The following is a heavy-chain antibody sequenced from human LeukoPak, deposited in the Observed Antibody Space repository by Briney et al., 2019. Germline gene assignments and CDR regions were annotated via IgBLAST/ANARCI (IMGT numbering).Heavy chain of an antibody. CDR2: IWYDGSNK. V-gene: IGHV3-33*01. CDR3: AREGPRGNSQFDY. Sequence: GGSLRLSCAASGFTFSSYGMHWVRQAPGKGLEWVALIWYDGSNKYYTDSVKGRLTISRDNSKNTLCLQMNSLRAEDTAIYYCAREGPRGNSQFDYWGQGTLVTVSS. J-gene: IGHJ4*02. CDR1: GFTFSSYG. D-gene: IGHD2/OR15-2a*01.